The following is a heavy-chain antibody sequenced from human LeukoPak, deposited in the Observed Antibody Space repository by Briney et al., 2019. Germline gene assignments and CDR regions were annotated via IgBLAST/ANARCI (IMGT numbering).Heavy chain of an antibody. V-gene: IGHV3-53*04. CDR2: IYSGGST. CDR1: GFTFSTYW. Sequence: GSLRLSCAASGFTFSTYWMSWVRQAPGKGLEWVSVIYSGGSTSYADSVKGRFTISRHNSKNTLYLQMNSLRADDTAVYYCARGLTSPYWYFDLWGRGTLVTVSS. D-gene: IGHD3-9*01. CDR3: ARGLTSPYWYFDL. J-gene: IGHJ2*01.